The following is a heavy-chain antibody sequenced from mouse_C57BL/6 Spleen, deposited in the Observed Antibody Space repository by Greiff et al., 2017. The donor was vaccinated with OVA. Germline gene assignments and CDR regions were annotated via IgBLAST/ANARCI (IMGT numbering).Heavy chain of an antibody. Sequence: EVQLVESGGDLVKPGGSLKLSCAASGFTFSSYGMSWVRQTPDKRLEWVATISSGGSYTYYPDSVKGRFTISRDNAKNTLYLQMSSLKSEDTAMYYCARRIDSSGYGAMDYWGQGTSVTVSS. CDR2: ISSGGSYT. CDR3: ARRIDSSGYGAMDY. V-gene: IGHV5-6*01. J-gene: IGHJ4*01. CDR1: GFTFSSYG. D-gene: IGHD3-2*02.